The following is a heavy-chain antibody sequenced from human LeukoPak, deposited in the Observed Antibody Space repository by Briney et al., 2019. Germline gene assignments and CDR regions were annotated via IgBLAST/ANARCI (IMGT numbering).Heavy chain of an antibody. CDR3: ATRDRNNGVDY. J-gene: IGHJ4*02. V-gene: IGHV3-53*01. Sequence: GGSLRLSCAVSEFTVYNSYLSWVRQAPGKGLEWVSIIYSGGDTFYVDSVKGRFTISRDKSKNTVYLQMNSLRAEDTAVYYCATRDRNNGVDYWGQGTQVTVSS. CDR1: EFTVYNSY. D-gene: IGHD2-8*01. CDR2: IYSGGDT.